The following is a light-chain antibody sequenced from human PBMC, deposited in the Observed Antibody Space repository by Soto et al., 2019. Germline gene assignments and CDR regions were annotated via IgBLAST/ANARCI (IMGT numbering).Light chain of an antibody. Sequence: QSVLTQPPSVSAAPGQQISISCSGCSSNIGKNYVSWYQQLPGTAPKLLIYDNNKRPSGIPDRFSGSKSGTSATLGITGLQPGDEGDYYCGAWDSSLTAVVFGGGTKLTVL. J-gene: IGLJ2*01. CDR3: GAWDSSLTAVV. CDR2: DNN. V-gene: IGLV1-51*01. CDR1: SSNIGKNY.